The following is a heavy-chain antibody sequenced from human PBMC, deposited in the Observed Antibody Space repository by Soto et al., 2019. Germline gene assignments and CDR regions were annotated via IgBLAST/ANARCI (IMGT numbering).Heavy chain of an antibody. CDR2: INPNSGGT. D-gene: IGHD2-8*01. CDR1: GYTFTGYY. CDR3: ASQGLYSIDCYYYYYYGMDV. J-gene: IGHJ6*02. Sequence: ASVKVSCKASGYTFTGYYMHWVRQAPGQGLEWMGWINPNSGGTNYAQKFQGRVTMTRDTSISTAYMELSRLRSDDTAVYYCASQGLYSIDCYYYYYYGMDVWGQGTTVTVSS. V-gene: IGHV1-2*02.